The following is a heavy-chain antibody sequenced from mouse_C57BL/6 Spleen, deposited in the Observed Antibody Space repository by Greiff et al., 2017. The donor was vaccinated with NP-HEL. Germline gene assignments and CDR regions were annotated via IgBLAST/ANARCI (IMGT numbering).Heavy chain of an antibody. CDR1: GYTFTDYN. V-gene: IGHV1-22*01. CDR2: INPNNGGT. CDR3: ARGHYYSSSYADY. J-gene: IGHJ4*01. Sequence: EVQLQESGPELVKPGASVKMSCKASGYTFTDYNMHWVKQSHGKSLEWIGYINPNNGGTSYNQKFKGKATLTVNKSSSTAYMELRSLTSEDSAVYYCARGHYYSSSYADYWGQGTSVTVSS. D-gene: IGHD1-1*01.